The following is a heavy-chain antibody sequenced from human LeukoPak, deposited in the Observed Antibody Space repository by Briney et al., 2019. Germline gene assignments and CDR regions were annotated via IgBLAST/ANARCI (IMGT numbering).Heavy chain of an antibody. V-gene: IGHV1-69*13. J-gene: IGHJ6*02. CDR1: GGTFSSYA. CDR2: IIPIFGTA. D-gene: IGHD4-23*01. Sequence: SVKVSCKASGGTFSSYAISWVRQAPGQGLEWMGGIIPIFGTANYAQKFQGRVTITADEYTSTAYMELSSLRSEDTAVYYCARSDYGGTNYYYYGMDVWGQGTTVTVSS. CDR3: ARSDYGGTNYYYYGMDV.